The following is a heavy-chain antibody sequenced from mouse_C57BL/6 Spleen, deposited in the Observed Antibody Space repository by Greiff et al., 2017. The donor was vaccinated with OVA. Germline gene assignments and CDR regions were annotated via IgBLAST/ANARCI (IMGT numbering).Heavy chain of an antibody. CDR3: TRGYGSSGNFDY. V-gene: IGHV1-15*01. CDR2: IDPETGGT. D-gene: IGHD1-1*01. Sequence: VQLKESGAELVRPGASVTLSCKASGYTFTDYEMHWVKQTPVHGLEWIGAIDPETGGTAYNQKFKGKAILTADKSSSTAYMELRSLTSEDSAVYYCTRGYGSSGNFDYWGQGTTLTVSS. CDR1: GYTFTDYE. J-gene: IGHJ2*01.